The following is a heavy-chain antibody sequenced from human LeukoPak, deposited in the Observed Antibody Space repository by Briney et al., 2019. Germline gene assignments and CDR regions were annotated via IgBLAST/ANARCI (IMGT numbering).Heavy chain of an antibody. Sequence: SETLSLTCTVSGSSISSSSYYWGWIRPPPGKGLKWIGSIYYSWSTYYNPSLKSRVTISVDTSKNQFSLKLSSVTAADTAVYYCARTLNGAVDYWGQGTLVTVSS. V-gene: IGHV4-39*01. CDR1: GSSISSSSYY. CDR3: ARTLNGAVDY. J-gene: IGHJ4*02. D-gene: IGHD1-1*01. CDR2: IYYSWST.